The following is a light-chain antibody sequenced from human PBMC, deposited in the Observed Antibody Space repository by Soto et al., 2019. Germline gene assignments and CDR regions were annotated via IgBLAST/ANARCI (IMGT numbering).Light chain of an antibody. CDR3: LLSYSGARQV. CDR2: DTS. Sequence: QTVVTQEPSLTVSPGGTVTLTCGSSSGAVTSGHYPYWFQQKPGPAPRTLIYDTSNKHSWTPARFSGSLLGGKAALTLSGEQPEDEAEYYCLLSYSGARQVFGGGTKVTVL. J-gene: IGLJ3*02. V-gene: IGLV7-46*01. CDR1: SGAVTSGHY.